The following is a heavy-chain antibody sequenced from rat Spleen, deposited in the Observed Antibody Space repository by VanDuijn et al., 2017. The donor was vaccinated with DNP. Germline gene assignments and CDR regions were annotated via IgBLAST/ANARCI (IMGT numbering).Heavy chain of an antibody. D-gene: IGHD3-1*01. CDR2: ISYSGTT. CDR1: GYSITSHY. CDR3: ARWSTFFDY. V-gene: IGHV3-1*01. Sequence: EVQLQESGPGLVKPSQSLSLTCSVTGYSITSHYWGWIRQFPGNKMEYIGHISYSGTTSYHPSLKSRISITRDTSKNQFFLQLSSVTTEDTATYYCARWSTFFDYWGQGVMVTVSS. J-gene: IGHJ2*01.